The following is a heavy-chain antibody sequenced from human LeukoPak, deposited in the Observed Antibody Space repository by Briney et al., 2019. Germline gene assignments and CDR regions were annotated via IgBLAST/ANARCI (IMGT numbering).Heavy chain of an antibody. CDR1: GFTFSYYA. J-gene: IGHJ4*02. CDR3: AKEGGPWPAFDS. V-gene: IGHV3-23*01. CDR2: ISGGGDET. Sequence: GGSLRLSCVASGFTFSYYAMGWVRQAPGKGLEWVSTISGGGDETYYADSVKGRFTFSRDNSKNTLYLHMNSLRAEDTAVYFCAKEGGPWPAFDSWGQGTRVTVSS.